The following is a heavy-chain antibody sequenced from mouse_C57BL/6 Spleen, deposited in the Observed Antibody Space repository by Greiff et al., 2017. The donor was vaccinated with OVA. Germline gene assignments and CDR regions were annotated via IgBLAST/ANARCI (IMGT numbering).Heavy chain of an antibody. CDR1: GYSITSGYD. D-gene: IGHD3-2*02. Sequence: EVQVVESGPGMVKPSQSLSLTCTVTGYSITSGYDWHWIRHFPGNKLEWMGYISYSGSTNYNPSLKSRISITHDTSKNHFFLKLNSVTTEDTATYYCARGSSSGYFDYWGQGTTLTVSS. V-gene: IGHV3-1*01. CDR3: ARGSSSGYFDY. J-gene: IGHJ2*01. CDR2: ISYSGST.